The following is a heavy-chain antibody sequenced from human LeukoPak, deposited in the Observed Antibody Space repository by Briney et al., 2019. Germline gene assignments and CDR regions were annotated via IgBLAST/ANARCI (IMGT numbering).Heavy chain of an antibody. CDR3: ARRPEDCSGNSCYTAPDY. D-gene: IGHD2-15*01. J-gene: IGHJ4*02. V-gene: IGHV3-30*02. CDR1: GFTFSGYG. CDR2: IRYDGSNK. Sequence: GGSLRLSCAASGFTFSGYGMHWVRQAAGKGLERVALIRYDGSNKYYADSVKGRFTISRDNSKNTLYLQMNSLRPEDTAVYYCARRPEDCSGNSCYTAPDYWGQGTLVTVSS.